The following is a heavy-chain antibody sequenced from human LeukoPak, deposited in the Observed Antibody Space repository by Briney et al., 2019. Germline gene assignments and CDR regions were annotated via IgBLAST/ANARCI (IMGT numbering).Heavy chain of an antibody. CDR3: ARQSVLYFMWFDP. D-gene: IGHD2-2*02. V-gene: IGHV4-59*08. J-gene: IGHJ5*02. CDR1: GGSISSYY. Sequence: SETLSLTCTVSGGSISSYYWSWIRQPPGKGLEWIGYIYYSGSTNYNPSLKSRVTISVDTSKNQFSLKLSSVTAADTAVYYCARQSVLYFMWFDPWGQGTLVTVSS. CDR2: IYYSGST.